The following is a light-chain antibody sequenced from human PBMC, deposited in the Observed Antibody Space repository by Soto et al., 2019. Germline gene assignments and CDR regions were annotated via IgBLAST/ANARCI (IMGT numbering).Light chain of an antibody. V-gene: IGLV2-14*01. CDR3: SSYTSSSTYVM. J-gene: IGLJ3*02. Sequence: QSVLTQPASVSGSPGQSITIYCTGTSSDVGGYKYVSWYQQHPGKGPKLMIYEVSNRPSGVSTRFSGSKSGNTASLTISGLQAEDEADYYCSSYTSSSTYVMFGGGTKLTVL. CDR2: EVS. CDR1: SSDVGGYKY.